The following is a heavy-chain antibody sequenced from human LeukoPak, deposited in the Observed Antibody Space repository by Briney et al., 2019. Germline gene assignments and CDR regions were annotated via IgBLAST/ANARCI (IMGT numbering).Heavy chain of an antibody. V-gene: IGHV3-11*04. D-gene: IGHD6-6*01. CDR3: ARVIATRPHYHYYMDV. Sequence: GGSLRLSCAASGFTFSEHYMSWIRQAPGKGLEWVSYMSNSGRTIYYADSVKGRFIISRGNAENSLYLQMNSLRAEDTAVYYCARVIATRPHYHYYMDVWGKGTTVTVSS. CDR2: MSNSGRTI. CDR1: GFTFSEHY. J-gene: IGHJ6*03.